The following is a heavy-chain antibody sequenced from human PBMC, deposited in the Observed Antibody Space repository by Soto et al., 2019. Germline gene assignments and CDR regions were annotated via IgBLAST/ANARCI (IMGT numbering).Heavy chain of an antibody. J-gene: IGHJ4*02. D-gene: IGHD6-19*01. CDR2: FDPEDGET. CDR1: GYTLTELS. CDR3: ARVGYSSGWYLDY. V-gene: IGHV1-24*01. Sequence: GASVKVSCKVSGYTLTELSMHWVRQAPGKGLEWMGGFDPEDGETIYAQKFQGRVTMTKDTSTDTAYMELRSLRSDDTAVYYCARVGYSSGWYLDYWGQGTLVTVSS.